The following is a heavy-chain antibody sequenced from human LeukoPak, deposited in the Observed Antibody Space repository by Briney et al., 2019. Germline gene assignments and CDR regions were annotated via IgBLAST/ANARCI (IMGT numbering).Heavy chain of an antibody. J-gene: IGHJ5*02. CDR3: ARVPYYCDSSGYPVGNWFDP. Sequence: SQALSLTCTVSGVSVSSGDYYWSWIRQSPGKGLEWIGYIYYSGSTYYNPSLKSRVTISVDTSKNQFSLKLSSVTAADTAVYYCARVPYYCDSSGYPVGNWFDPWGQGTLVTVSS. CDR1: GVSVSSGDYY. D-gene: IGHD3-22*01. V-gene: IGHV4-30-4*01. CDR2: IYYSGST.